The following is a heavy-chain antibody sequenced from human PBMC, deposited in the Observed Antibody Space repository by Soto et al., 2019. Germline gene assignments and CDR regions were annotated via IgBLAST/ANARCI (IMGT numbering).Heavy chain of an antibody. J-gene: IGHJ4*02. CDR1: GGSFSGYY. CDR3: ARGDGRNFDY. CDR2: INHSGST. Sequence: SETLSLTCAVYGGSFSGYYWSWIRQPPGKGLEWIGEINHSGSTNYNPSLKSRVTISVDASKNQFSLKLSSVTAADTAVYYCARGDGRNFDYWGQGTLVTVSS. V-gene: IGHV4-34*01.